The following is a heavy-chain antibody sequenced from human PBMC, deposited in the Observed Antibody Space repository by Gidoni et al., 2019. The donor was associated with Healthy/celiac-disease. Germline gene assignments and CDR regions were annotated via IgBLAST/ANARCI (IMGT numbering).Heavy chain of an antibody. CDR3: ARDRHWHDYGDSFDY. D-gene: IGHD4-17*01. Sequence: QVQLVQSGAEVKKPGASVKVPCQASGYTFTRYGISWVRQAPGQGLEWMGWISAYNGNTNYAQKLQGRVTMTTDTSTSTAYMELRSLRSDDTAVYYCARDRHWHDYGDSFDYWGQGTLVTVSS. CDR2: ISAYNGNT. V-gene: IGHV1-18*04. CDR1: GYTFTRYG. J-gene: IGHJ4*02.